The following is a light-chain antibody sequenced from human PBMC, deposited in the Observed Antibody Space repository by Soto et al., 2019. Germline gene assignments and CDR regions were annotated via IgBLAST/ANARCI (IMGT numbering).Light chain of an antibody. CDR3: AAWDDNQRGYM. CDR2: QNN. V-gene: IGLV1-47*01. CDR1: SSNIGSNY. Sequence: QAVVTQPPSASGTPGQRVTISCSGGSSNIGSNYVYWYQQFPGTAPKLLIYQNNQRPSGVPDRFSGSKSGTSASLAISGLRSEDEADYYCAAWDDNQRGYMFGGGTKVTVL. J-gene: IGLJ3*02.